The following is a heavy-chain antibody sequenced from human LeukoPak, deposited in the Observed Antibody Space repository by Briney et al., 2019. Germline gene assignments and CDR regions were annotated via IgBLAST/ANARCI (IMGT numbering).Heavy chain of an antibody. CDR1: GFTFSSYA. D-gene: IGHD6-6*01. CDR3: AKGSLAAKGYFDY. Sequence: GSLSLSCAASGFTFSSYAMSWVRQAPGKGLEWVSAISGSGGSTYYADSVKGRFTISRDNSKNTLYLQMNSLRAEDTAVYYCAKGSLAAKGYFDYWGQGTLVTVSS. V-gene: IGHV3-23*01. J-gene: IGHJ4*02. CDR2: ISGSGGST.